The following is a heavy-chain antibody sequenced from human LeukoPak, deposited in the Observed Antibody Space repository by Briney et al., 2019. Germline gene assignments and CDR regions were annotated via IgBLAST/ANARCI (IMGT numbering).Heavy chain of an antibody. CDR3: ARDPDSSGYYYSPGY. CDR1: GFTFSSYG. J-gene: IGHJ4*02. D-gene: IGHD3-22*01. Sequence: PGTSLRLSCAASGFTFSSYGMHWVRQAPGKGLEWVAVMWYDGSNKYYADSVKGRFTISRDNSKNTLYLQMNSLRAEDTAVYYCARDPDSSGYYYSPGYWGQGTLVTVSS. CDR2: MWYDGSNK. V-gene: IGHV3-33*01.